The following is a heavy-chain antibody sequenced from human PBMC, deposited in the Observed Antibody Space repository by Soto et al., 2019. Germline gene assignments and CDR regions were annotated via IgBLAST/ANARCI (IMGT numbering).Heavy chain of an antibody. V-gene: IGHV3-30-3*01. CDR3: ARDSSLAELLSY. CDR2: ISYDGSNK. CDR1: GFTFSSYA. J-gene: IGHJ4*02. Sequence: QVQLVESGGGVVQPGRSLRLSCAASGFTFSSYAMHWVRQAPGKGLEWVAVISYDGSNKYYADSVKGRFTISRDNSKNTLYLQMNSLRAEDTAVYYCARDSSLAELLSYWGQGTLVTVSS. D-gene: IGHD1-26*01.